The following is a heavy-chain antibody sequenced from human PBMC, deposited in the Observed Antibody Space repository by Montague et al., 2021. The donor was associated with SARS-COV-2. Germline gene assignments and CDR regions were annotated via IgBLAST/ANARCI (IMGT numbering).Heavy chain of an antibody. V-gene: IGHV4-59*01. CDR2: IYYSGGT. J-gene: IGHJ4*02. D-gene: IGHD3-3*01. CDR3: AREHITIFGVVTWPAYFDY. Sequence: SETLSLTCTVSGGSISSYYWSWIRQPPGKGLEWIGYIYYSGGTNYNPSLKSRVTISVDTSKNQFSLKLSSVTAADTAVYYCAREHITIFGVVTWPAYFDYWGQGTLVTVSS. CDR1: GGSISSYY.